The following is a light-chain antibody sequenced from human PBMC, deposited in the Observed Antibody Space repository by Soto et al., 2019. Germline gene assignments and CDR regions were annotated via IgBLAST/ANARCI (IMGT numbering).Light chain of an antibody. J-gene: IGKJ1*01. CDR3: QQYGSSSWT. V-gene: IGKV3-20*01. CDR1: QSVSSSY. CDR2: GAS. Sequence: EIVLTHSPGTLSLSPCERATLSFSASQSVSSSYLAWYQQQPGQAPRLLIYGASSRATGIPDRFSGSGSGTDFTLTISRLEPEDFAVYYCQQYGSSSWTFGQGTKVDIK.